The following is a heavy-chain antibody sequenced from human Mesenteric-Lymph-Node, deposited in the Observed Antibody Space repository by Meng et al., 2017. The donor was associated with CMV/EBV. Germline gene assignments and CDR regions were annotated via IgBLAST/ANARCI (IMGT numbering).Heavy chain of an antibody. CDR2: ISSSSYI. Sequence: GGSLRLSCAASGFTFSSYSMNWVRQAPGKGLEWVSSISSSSYIYYADSVKGRFTISRDNAKNSLYLQMNSLRAEDTAVYYCARGDEAAAPYYYYYYYGMDVWGQGTTVTVSS. CDR3: ARGDEAAAPYYYYYYYGMDV. D-gene: IGHD6-13*01. V-gene: IGHV3-21*01. CDR1: GFTFSSYS. J-gene: IGHJ6*02.